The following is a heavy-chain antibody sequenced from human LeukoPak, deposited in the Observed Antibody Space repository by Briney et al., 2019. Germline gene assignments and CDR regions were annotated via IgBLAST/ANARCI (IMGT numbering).Heavy chain of an antibody. CDR1: GGSISSCDNY. Sequence: SETLSLTCSVSGGSISSCDNYWSWIRPPPGKGLESIGYIYYSGRTYYNPSLKRRTTIAVDTTKNQFPLKQSPVTAANTVVYFCARGLSTTLTYEGREVYYYYYGMDLCGEGKTCTVSS. CDR3: ARGLSTTLTYEGREVYYYYYGMDL. CDR2: IYYSGRT. D-gene: IGHD4-17*01. V-gene: IGHV4-30-4*01. J-gene: IGHJ6*01.